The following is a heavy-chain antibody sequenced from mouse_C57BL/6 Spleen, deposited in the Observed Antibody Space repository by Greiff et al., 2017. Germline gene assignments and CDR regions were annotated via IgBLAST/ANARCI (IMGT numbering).Heavy chain of an antibody. V-gene: IGHV5-17*01. J-gene: IGHJ2*01. CDR2: ISSGSSTI. Sequence: EVKLVESGGGLVKPGGSLKLSCAASGFTFSDYGMHWVRQAPEKGLEWVAYISSGSSTIYYADTVKGRFTISRDNAKNTLFLQMTRLRSEDTAMYYCARGDDYDPDYWGQGTTLTVSS. D-gene: IGHD2-4*01. CDR3: ARGDDYDPDY. CDR1: GFTFSDYG.